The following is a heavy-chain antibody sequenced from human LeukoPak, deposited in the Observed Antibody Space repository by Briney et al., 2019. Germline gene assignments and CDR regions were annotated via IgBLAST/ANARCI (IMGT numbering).Heavy chain of an antibody. J-gene: IGHJ5*02. V-gene: IGHV4-59*01. CDR1: GGSISPYY. Sequence: SETLSLTCTVSGGSISPYYWNWVRQPPGKGLEWIGSIYYSGSTDSNPSLKSRVTFSVDTSKNQFSLKLTSVTAADTAMYYCARGGAAAGTDWFDPWGQGTLVTVSS. CDR2: IYYSGST. D-gene: IGHD6-13*01. CDR3: ARGGAAAGTDWFDP.